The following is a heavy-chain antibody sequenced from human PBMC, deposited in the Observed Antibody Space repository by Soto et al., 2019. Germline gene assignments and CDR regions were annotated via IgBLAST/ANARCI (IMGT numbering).Heavy chain of an antibody. D-gene: IGHD2-15*01. CDR1: GDSISSYNW. Sequence: QVHLQESGPRLVKPSETLSLTCDVSGDSISSYNWWTWVRQTPGKGLEWIGEVYHSGNTNYNPSLKSRVTISVDKSRNQFSLSLTSVTAADTAVYYCACREGDCRGGSCPYYHDWGQGTLVTASS. J-gene: IGHJ4*02. V-gene: IGHV4-4*02. CDR2: VYHSGNT. CDR3: ACREGDCRGGSCPYYHD.